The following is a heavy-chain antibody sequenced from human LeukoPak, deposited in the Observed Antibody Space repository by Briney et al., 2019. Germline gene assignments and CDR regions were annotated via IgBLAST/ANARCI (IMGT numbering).Heavy chain of an antibody. CDR3: ARDLYYYDSSGPPYYYYYYMDV. Sequence: GGSLRLSCAASGFTFDDYGMSCVRQTPGKGLEWVSGINWNGGSTGYADSVKGRFTISRDNAKNSLYLQMNSLRAEDTAVYYCARDLYYYDSSGPPYYYYYYMDVWGKGTTVTISS. J-gene: IGHJ6*03. CDR2: INWNGGST. CDR1: GFTFDDYG. V-gene: IGHV3-20*04. D-gene: IGHD3-22*01.